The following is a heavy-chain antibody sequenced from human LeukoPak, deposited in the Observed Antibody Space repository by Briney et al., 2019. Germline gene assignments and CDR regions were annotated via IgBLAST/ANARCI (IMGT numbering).Heavy chain of an antibody. J-gene: IGHJ4*02. CDR1: GGSFSGYY. CDR3: ARGVYIAAAQYAY. CDR2: INHSGST. D-gene: IGHD6-13*01. V-gene: IGHV4-34*01. Sequence: SETLSLTCAVYGGSFSGYYWSWIRQPPGKGLEWIGEINHSGSTNYNPSLKSRVAISVDTSKNQFSLKLSSVTAADTAVYYCARGVYIAAAQYAYWGQGTLVTVSS.